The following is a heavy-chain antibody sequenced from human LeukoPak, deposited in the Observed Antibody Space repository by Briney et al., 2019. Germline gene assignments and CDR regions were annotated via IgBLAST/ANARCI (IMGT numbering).Heavy chain of an antibody. V-gene: IGHV3-33*06. J-gene: IGHJ4*02. CDR1: GFTFSTYV. D-gene: IGHD3-16*02. CDR2: IWYDESNE. CDR3: AKSNMITFGGVIAFDY. Sequence: GRSLRLSCAASGFTFSTYVMHWVRQAPGKELEWVALIWYDESNEYYADSVKGRFTVSRDNSRSMMYLQMNSLRAEDTAVYYCAKSNMITFGGVIAFDYWGQGTLVTVSS.